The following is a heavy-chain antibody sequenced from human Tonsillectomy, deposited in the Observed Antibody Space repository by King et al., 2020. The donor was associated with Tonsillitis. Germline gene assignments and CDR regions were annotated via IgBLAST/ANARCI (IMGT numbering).Heavy chain of an antibody. D-gene: IGHD3-9*01. J-gene: IGHJ4*02. CDR2: ISGSGNRT. V-gene: IGHV3-23*04. CDR1: GFTFSDYA. Sequence: VQLVESGGGLVQPGGSLRLFCAASGFTFSDYAMSWVRQAPGKGLEWVSGISGSGNRTYYADSVKGRFTISRDYSKNTLYLQMNSLRADDTAIYYCAKDSAPLRYFAWLFTDWGQGTLVTVSS. CDR3: AKDSAPLRYFAWLFTD.